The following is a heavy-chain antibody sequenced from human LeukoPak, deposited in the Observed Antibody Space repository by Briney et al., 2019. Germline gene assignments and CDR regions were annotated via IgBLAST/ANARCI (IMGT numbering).Heavy chain of an antibody. V-gene: IGHV3-23*01. D-gene: IGHD3-10*01. CDR2: ISGSGGST. CDR1: GFTFSYYG. Sequence: GGSLRLSCAASGFTFSYYGMSWVRQAPGKGLEWVSSISGSGGSTYYADSVKGRFTISRASSENTLYVQMNSLRAEDTAVYYCAKDLVTGSLDYWGQGTLVTVSS. J-gene: IGHJ4*02. CDR3: AKDLVTGSLDY.